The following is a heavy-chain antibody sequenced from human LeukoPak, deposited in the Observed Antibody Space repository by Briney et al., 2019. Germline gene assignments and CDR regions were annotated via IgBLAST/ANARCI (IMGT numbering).Heavy chain of an antibody. CDR1: GFTLSNYG. CDR3: ATRHSSGWFVDY. CDR2: ISRSGDYA. V-gene: IGHV3-21*01. Sequence: PGGSLRLSCAASGFTLSNYGMNWVRQAPGKGLEWVSSISRSGDYAYYADSVKGRFTVSRDTAQNSLYLHMNSLGAEDTAVYYCATRHSSGWFVDYWVQGTLVSVSS. D-gene: IGHD6-19*01. J-gene: IGHJ4*02.